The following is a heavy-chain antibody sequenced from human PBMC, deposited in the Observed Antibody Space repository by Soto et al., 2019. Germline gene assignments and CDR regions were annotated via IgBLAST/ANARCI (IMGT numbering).Heavy chain of an antibody. CDR3: VRDALDSWTPPFFDY. V-gene: IGHV3-64*01. Sequence: EVQLVESGGGLVQPGGSLRLSCAASGFTFSDYAMHWVRQAPGKGLEYISSLSNNGNSTYYANSVKGRLTISRDNSRNTLYLQMRSLRPDDMAIYYCVRDALDSWTPPFFDYWGQGTLVTVSS. CDR1: GFTFSDYA. CDR2: LSNNGNST. J-gene: IGHJ4*02. D-gene: IGHD1-20*01.